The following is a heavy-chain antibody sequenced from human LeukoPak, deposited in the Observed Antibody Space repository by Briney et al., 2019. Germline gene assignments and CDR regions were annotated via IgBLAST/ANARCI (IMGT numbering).Heavy chain of an antibody. V-gene: IGHV3-7*01. CDR3: ATSLDAPGNY. CDR2: INKDARQT. D-gene: IGHD3-9*01. Sequence: GGSLRLSCVVSGFTFRTSWMAWVRQAPGKGLEWLANINKDARQTYYVDSVKGRFTISRDNAENSLYLQMNSLRAEDAAVYYCATSLDAPGNYWGQGSLVTVSS. J-gene: IGHJ4*02. CDR1: GFTFRTSW.